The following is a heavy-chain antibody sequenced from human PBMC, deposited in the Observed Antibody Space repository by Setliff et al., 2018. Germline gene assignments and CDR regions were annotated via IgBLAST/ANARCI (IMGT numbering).Heavy chain of an antibody. CDR3: AISTIFGVVSPTPDAFDI. D-gene: IGHD3-3*01. Sequence: ASVKVSCKASGYTFTSYGISWVRQAPGQGLEWMGWISAYNANTNYAQKLQGRVTMTTDTSTSTAYMELRSLRSEDTAVYYCAISTIFGVVSPTPDAFDIWGQGTMVTVSS. V-gene: IGHV1-18*01. CDR1: GYTFTSYG. J-gene: IGHJ3*02. CDR2: ISAYNANT.